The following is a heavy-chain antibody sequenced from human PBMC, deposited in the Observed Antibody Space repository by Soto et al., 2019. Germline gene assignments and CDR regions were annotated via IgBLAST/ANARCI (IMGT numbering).Heavy chain of an antibody. V-gene: IGHV3-74*01. Sequence: EVQLVQSGGGLVQPGGSLRLSCAASGFTFSDYWMHWVRQAPGKGLVWVSHIDSDGSSTSYADSVKGRFTISRDNAKNTLYLQMNSLRAEDTAVYYCARDLPPVYSGGDYWGQGTQVPVSS. CDR1: GFTFSDYW. J-gene: IGHJ4*02. CDR3: ARDLPPVYSGGDY. D-gene: IGHD6-19*01. CDR2: IDSDGSST.